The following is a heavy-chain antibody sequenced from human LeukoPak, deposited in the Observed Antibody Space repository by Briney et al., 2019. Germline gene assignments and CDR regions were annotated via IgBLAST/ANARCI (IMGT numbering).Heavy chain of an antibody. D-gene: IGHD6-13*01. J-gene: IGHJ4*02. CDR1: GFSFSRYW. CDR3: AKIIPTVGIGY. Sequence: PGGSLSLSCAASGFSFSRYWMHWVRHSPGKGLVWVSRINEDGSTTTYADSVKGRFTISRDISKNTLYLQMNSLRAEDTAVYYCAKIIPTVGIGYWGQGTLVTVSS. CDR2: INEDGSTT. V-gene: IGHV3-74*03.